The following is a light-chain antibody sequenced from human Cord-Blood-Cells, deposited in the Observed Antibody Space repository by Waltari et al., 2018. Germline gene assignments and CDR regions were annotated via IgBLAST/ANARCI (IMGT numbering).Light chain of an antibody. J-gene: IGLJ2*01. Sequence: QSVLTQPPSVSGAPGQRVTISCTGSSSNIGAGYDVPRYQQLPATATKLLIYGNSNRPSGVPDRFSGSKSGTSASLAITGLQAEDEADYYCQSYDSSLSGSVVFGGGTKLTVL. CDR3: QSYDSSLSGSVV. CDR1: SSNIGAGYD. CDR2: GNS. V-gene: IGLV1-40*01.